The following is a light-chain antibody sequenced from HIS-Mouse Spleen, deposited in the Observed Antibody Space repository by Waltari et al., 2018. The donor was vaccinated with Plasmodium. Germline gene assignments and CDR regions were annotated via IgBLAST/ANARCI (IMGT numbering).Light chain of an antibody. V-gene: IGKV1D-8*02. CDR3: QQYYSFPYT. Sequence: AIWMTQSPSLLSASTGDRVTISCRMSQGIRSYLAWYQQKPGKATELLIYAASTLQSGVPSRFSGSGSGTDFTLTISCLQSEDFATYYCQQYYSFPYTFGQGTKLEIK. CDR1: QGIRSY. CDR2: AAS. J-gene: IGKJ2*01.